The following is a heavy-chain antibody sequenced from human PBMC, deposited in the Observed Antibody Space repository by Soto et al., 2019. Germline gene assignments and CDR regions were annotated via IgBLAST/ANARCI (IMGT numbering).Heavy chain of an antibody. Sequence: PVGSRRLSCAAAGFTFSNYGMHWVRQAPGKGLEWVAFISDDGSNKYYADSMKGRFTMSRDKSKRTLYLQMSSLRVEDTAVYYCTKRRNVLRFLEWSSGMEVWGQGTTVTVSS. V-gene: IGHV3-30*18. CDR2: ISDDGSNK. CDR1: GFTFSNYG. CDR3: TKRRNVLRFLEWSSGMEV. D-gene: IGHD3-3*01. J-gene: IGHJ6*02.